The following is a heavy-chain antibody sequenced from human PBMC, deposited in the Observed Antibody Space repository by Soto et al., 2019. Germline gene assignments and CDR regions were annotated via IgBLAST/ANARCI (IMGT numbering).Heavy chain of an antibody. CDR3: ARDHYYGSGSYNYFDY. CDR1: GYTFTKYA. J-gene: IGHJ4*02. Sequence: ASVKVSCKASGYTFTKYAMHWVRQAPGQRLEWMGWINTGYGNTKYSEKFQGRVTLTRDTSASTAYMELSSLRSEDTAVYYCARDHYYGSGSYNYFDYWGQGTQVTVSS. V-gene: IGHV1-3*04. D-gene: IGHD3-10*01. CDR2: INTGYGNT.